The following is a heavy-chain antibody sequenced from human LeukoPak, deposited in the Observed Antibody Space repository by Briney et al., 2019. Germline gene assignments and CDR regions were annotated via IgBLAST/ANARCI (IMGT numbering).Heavy chain of an antibody. CDR3: ARDRPPGSETYRLDY. D-gene: IGHD3-10*01. J-gene: IGHJ4*02. Sequence: SETLSLTCTASGASISNFYWSWLRQPAAKGLEWIGRIYTDGSPHYNPSLQSRITMPIDTSKNQFSLKLTSVTAADTAVYYCARDRPPGSETYRLDYWGEGTLVSVSS. V-gene: IGHV4-4*07. CDR1: GASISNFY. CDR2: IYTDGSP.